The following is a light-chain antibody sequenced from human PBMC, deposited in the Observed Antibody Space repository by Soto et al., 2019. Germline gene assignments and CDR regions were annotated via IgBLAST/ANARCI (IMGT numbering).Light chain of an antibody. V-gene: IGKV1-5*01. Sequence: DIQMTQSPSTLSASVGDRVTISCRASQSIQTWLAWYQQKPGKAPNLLIFDASDLASGVSSRFSGSGSGAEFTLTISCLQADDFATYYCQQYASYPYTFGRGTRLEIK. CDR1: QSIQTW. J-gene: IGKJ2*01. CDR2: DAS. CDR3: QQYASYPYT.